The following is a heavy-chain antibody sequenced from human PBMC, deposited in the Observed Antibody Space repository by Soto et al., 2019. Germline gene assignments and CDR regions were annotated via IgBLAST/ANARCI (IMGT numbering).Heavy chain of an antibody. CDR3: ARDQLGPIDY. V-gene: IGHV3-74*01. J-gene: IGHJ4*02. CDR2: INSDGSTT. CDR1: GFTFRSYW. D-gene: IGHD1-1*01. Sequence: GSLRLSCAASGFTFRSYWMHWVRQAPGKGLVWVSRINSDGSTTNYADSVKGRFTIPRDNAKNTLYLQMNSLRAEDTAVYYCARDQLGPIDYWGQGTLVTVSS.